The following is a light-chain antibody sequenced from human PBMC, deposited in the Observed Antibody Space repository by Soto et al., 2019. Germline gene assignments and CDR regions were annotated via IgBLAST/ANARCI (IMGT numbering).Light chain of an antibody. V-gene: IGLV1-47*01. J-gene: IGLJ3*02. CDR3: AASDDSLSGWV. Sequence: QSVLTQPPSASGTPGQRVTISCSGSSSNIGSNFVYWYQQFPGTAPKLLIYRNNQRPSGVPDRFSGSKSGTSASLAISGLPSEDEADYYCAASDDSLSGWVFGGGTKLTVL. CDR2: RNN. CDR1: SSNIGSNF.